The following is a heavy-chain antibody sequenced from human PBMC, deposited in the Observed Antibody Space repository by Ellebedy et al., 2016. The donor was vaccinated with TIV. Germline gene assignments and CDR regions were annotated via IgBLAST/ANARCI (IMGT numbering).Heavy chain of an antibody. J-gene: IGHJ6*02. CDR1: GDSISSRIYY. D-gene: IGHD2-2*01. V-gene: IGHV4-31*03. CDR3: ARTHCSSASCYGYYYYGMDV. CDR2: IYYSGST. Sequence: LRLSCTVSGDSISSRIYYWSWVRQHPGKGLEWIGYIYYSGSTYYNPSLKSRVTISIDTSNNQLSLKVTSVTAADTAVYYCARTHCSSASCYGYYYYGMDVWGQGTTVTVSS.